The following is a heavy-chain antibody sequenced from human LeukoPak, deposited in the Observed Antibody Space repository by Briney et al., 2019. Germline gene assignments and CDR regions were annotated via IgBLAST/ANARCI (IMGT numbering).Heavy chain of an antibody. Sequence: PSETLSLTCTVSGGSISSYYWSWIRQPPGKGLEWMGYIYYSGSTNYNPSLKSRVTISVDTSKNQFSLKLSSVTAADTAVYYCARQYDSSGYYPVVSYFDYWGQGTLVTVSS. CDR1: GGSISSYY. CDR2: IYYSGST. V-gene: IGHV4-59*08. D-gene: IGHD3-22*01. CDR3: ARQYDSSGYYPVVSYFDY. J-gene: IGHJ4*02.